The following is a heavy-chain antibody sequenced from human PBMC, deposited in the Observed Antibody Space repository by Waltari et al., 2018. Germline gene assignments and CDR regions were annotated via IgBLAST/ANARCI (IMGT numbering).Heavy chain of an antibody. J-gene: IGHJ4*02. Sequence: QVQLQESGPGLVKPSETLSLTCAVSGYSISSGYYWGWIRQPPGKGLGWIGSIYHSGSTYYNPSLKSRVTISVDTSKNQFSLKLSSVTAADTAVYYCASVGLQFPYYWGQGTLVTVSS. CDR2: IYHSGST. D-gene: IGHD4-4*01. V-gene: IGHV4-38-2*01. CDR1: GYSISSGYY. CDR3: ASVGLQFPYY.